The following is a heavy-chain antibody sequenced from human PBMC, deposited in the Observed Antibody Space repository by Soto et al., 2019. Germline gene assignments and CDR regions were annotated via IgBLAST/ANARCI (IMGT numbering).Heavy chain of an antibody. Sequence: GASVKVSCKASGYTFTSYYMHWVRQAPGQGLEWMGIINPSCGSTSYAQKFQGRVTMTRDTSTSTVYMELSSLRSEDTAVYYCARDRVEGYDFWSGYFIPRSDAFDIWGQGTMVTVSS. CDR1: GYTFTSYY. D-gene: IGHD3-3*01. CDR3: ARDRVEGYDFWSGYFIPRSDAFDI. J-gene: IGHJ3*02. CDR2: INPSCGST. V-gene: IGHV1-46*01.